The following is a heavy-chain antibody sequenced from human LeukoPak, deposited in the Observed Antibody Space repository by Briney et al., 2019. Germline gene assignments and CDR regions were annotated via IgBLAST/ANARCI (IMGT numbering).Heavy chain of an antibody. CDR2: IKQDGSEK. V-gene: IGHV3-7*01. CDR3: ARRAGDYYDSSGYYFFDY. Sequence: PGGSLRLSCAASGFTFISYWMSWVPQAPGKGLEWVANIKQDGSEKYYVDSVKGRFTISRDNAKNSLYLQMNSLRAEDTAVYYCARRAGDYYDSSGYYFFDYWGQGTLVTVSS. J-gene: IGHJ4*02. CDR1: GFTFISYW. D-gene: IGHD3-22*01.